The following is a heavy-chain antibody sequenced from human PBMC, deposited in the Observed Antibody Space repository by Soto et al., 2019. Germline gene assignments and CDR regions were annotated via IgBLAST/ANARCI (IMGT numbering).Heavy chain of an antibody. CDR2: INPNSGGT. J-gene: IGHJ6*03. V-gene: IGHV1-2*04. CDR1: GYTFTGYY. D-gene: IGHD3-10*01. CDR3: ARMRKSSGSYFNYYYYMDV. Sequence: ASVKVSCKASGYTFTGYYMHWVRQAPGQGLEWMGWINPNSGGTNYAQKFQGWVTMTRDTSISTAYMELGRLRSDDTAVYYCARMRKSSGSYFNYYYYMDVWGKGTTVTVSS.